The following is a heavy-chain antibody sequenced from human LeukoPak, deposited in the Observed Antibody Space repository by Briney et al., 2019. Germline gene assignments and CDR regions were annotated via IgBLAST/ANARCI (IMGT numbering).Heavy chain of an antibody. J-gene: IGHJ4*02. CDR3: ARVDILTGYYYYFDY. D-gene: IGHD3-9*01. V-gene: IGHV4-59*01. Sequence: SETLSLTCIVSGGSISSYYWSWIRQPPGKGLEWIGYIYYSGSTNYNPSLKSRVTISVDTSKNQFSLKLSSVTAADTAVYYCARVDILTGYYYYFDYWGQGTLVTVSS. CDR1: GGSISSYY. CDR2: IYYSGST.